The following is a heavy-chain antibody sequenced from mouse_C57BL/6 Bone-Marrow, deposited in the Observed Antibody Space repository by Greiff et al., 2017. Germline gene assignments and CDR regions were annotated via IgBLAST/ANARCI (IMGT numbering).Heavy chain of an antibody. Sequence: EVQGVESGGGLVQPGGSLKLSCAASGFTFSDYYMYWVRQTPEKRLEWVAYISNGGGSTYYPDTVKGRFTISRDNAKNTLYLQMSRLKSEDTAMYYCARPVYGSSPYWYFDVWGTGTTVTVSS. CDR1: GFTFSDYY. V-gene: IGHV5-12*01. J-gene: IGHJ1*03. D-gene: IGHD1-1*01. CDR2: ISNGGGST. CDR3: ARPVYGSSPYWYFDV.